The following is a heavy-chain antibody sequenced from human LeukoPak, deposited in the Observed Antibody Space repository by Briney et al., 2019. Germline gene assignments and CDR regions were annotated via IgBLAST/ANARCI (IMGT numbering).Heavy chain of an antibody. D-gene: IGHD3-10*01. J-gene: IGHJ5*02. Sequence: GASVKVSCKASGYAFIVYYIHWMRQAPGQGLEWLGWINPNSGGTNYAQKFQGRVTMTRDTSFSTAYMELSSLRSDDTAVYYCARDTGDYYASGSYFLPWGWGTLVTVSS. CDR1: GYAFIVYY. CDR2: INPNSGGT. V-gene: IGHV1-2*02. CDR3: ARDTGDYYASGSYFLP.